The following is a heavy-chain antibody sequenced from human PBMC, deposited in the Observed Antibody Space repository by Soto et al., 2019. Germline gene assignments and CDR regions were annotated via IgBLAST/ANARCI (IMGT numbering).Heavy chain of an antibody. Sequence: XATLSLTCAVSGGSISSSNWWSWVRQAPGKGLEWIGEIYHSGSTNYNPSLKSRVTISVDTSKNQFSLKLSSVTAADTAVYYCARDLRTQEITMIVNWGQGTLVTVSS. CDR1: GGSISSSNW. J-gene: IGHJ4*02. D-gene: IGHD3-22*01. CDR2: IYHSGST. V-gene: IGHV4-4*02. CDR3: ARDLRTQEITMIVN.